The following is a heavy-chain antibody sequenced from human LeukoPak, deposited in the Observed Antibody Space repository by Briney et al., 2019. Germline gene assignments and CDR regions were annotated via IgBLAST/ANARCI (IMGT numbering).Heavy chain of an antibody. J-gene: IGHJ6*02. Sequence: GGSLRLSCAASGFTFSSYGMSWIRQAPGKGLEWVSYISSSSSYTNYADSVKGRFTISRDNAKNSLYLQMNSLRAEDTAVYYCARASLEQQLVPAVMPAYGMDVWGQGTTVTVSS. CDR1: GFTFSSYG. V-gene: IGHV3-11*06. CDR2: ISSSSSYT. D-gene: IGHD6-13*01. CDR3: ARASLEQQLVPAVMPAYGMDV.